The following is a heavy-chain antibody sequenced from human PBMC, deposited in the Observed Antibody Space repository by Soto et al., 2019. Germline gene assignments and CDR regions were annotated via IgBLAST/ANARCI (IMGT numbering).Heavy chain of an antibody. J-gene: IGHJ4*02. CDR1: GYTFTDYY. V-gene: IGHV1-2*02. Sequence: ASVKVSCKASGYTFTDYYMHWVRRAPGQGLEWMGWINDNSGATRDSQRFQGRVTLTRDTSISTAYMELSSLRSDDTAVHYCARDSAAAAGLSFDSWGQGTLVTVSS. D-gene: IGHD6-13*01. CDR2: INDNSGAT. CDR3: ARDSAAAAGLSFDS.